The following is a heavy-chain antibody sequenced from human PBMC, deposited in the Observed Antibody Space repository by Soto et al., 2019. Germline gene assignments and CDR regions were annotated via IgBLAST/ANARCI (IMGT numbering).Heavy chain of an antibody. D-gene: IGHD5-18*01. CDR3: ARLTAMTFDY. V-gene: IGHV5-51*01. CDR1: GFTFTDYW. J-gene: IGHJ4*02. CDR2: IYPGDSDT. Sequence: GESLKISCKASGFTFTDYWIGWLRQMPGKGLEWMGIIYPGDSDTRYSPSFQGQVTISADKSISTAYLQWSSLKASDTAMYYCARLTAMTFDYWGQGTLVTVSS.